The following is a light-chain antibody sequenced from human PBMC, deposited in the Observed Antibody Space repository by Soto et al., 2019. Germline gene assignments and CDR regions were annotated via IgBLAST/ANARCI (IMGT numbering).Light chain of an antibody. Sequence: DIQMTQSPSTLYASVGDRVTITCRASQSISIWLAWYQQKPGKAPKLLIYDASSLESGVPSRFSGSGSGTEFTLTISSLQPDDFATYYCQQYNSYPWTFGQGTKVEIK. V-gene: IGKV1-5*01. CDR2: DAS. CDR1: QSISIW. CDR3: QQYNSYPWT. J-gene: IGKJ1*01.